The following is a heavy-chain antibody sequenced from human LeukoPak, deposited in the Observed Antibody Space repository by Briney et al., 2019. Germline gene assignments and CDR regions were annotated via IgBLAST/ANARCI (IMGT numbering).Heavy chain of an antibody. CDR2: INPNSGGT. CDR1: GYTFTGYY. Sequence: AASVKVSCKASGYTFTGYYMHWVRQAPEQGLEWMGWINPNSGGTNYAQKFQGRVTMTRDTSISTAYMELSSLRYDDTAVYYCATNILVRDIINWFDPWGQGTLVTVSS. D-gene: IGHD3-10*01. CDR3: ATNILVRDIINWFDP. V-gene: IGHV1-2*02. J-gene: IGHJ5*02.